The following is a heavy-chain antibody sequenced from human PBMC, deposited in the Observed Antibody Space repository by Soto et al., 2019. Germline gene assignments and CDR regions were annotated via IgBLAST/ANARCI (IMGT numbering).Heavy chain of an antibody. Sequence: EVLLVESGGDLVQPGGSLRLSCAASGLTVSTEYRTWLMAWIRQAPGRGLEWVSMMFADGRTFYADAVKGSFTISRDNAKNTLYLQMNSVRAVYTGVYHCASLISSGHWGQGALVTVSS. D-gene: IGHD3-10*01. CDR2: MFADGRT. J-gene: IGHJ4*02. V-gene: IGHV3-66*01. CDR1: GLTVSTEY. CDR3: ASLISSGH.